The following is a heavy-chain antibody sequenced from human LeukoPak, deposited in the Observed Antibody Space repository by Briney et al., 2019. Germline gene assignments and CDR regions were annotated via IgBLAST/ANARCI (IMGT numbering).Heavy chain of an antibody. D-gene: IGHD3-22*01. CDR1: GGSISSSSYY. V-gene: IGHV4-39*07. J-gene: IGHJ4*02. CDR2: IYYSGST. CDR3: ARVGRDDGSGYPTLLKDY. Sequence: SETLSLTCTVSGGSISSSSYYWGWIRQPPGKGLEWIGSIYYSGSTYYNPSLKSRVTISVDTSKNQFSLKLSSVTAADTAVYYCARVGRDDGSGYPTLLKDYWGQGTLVTVSS.